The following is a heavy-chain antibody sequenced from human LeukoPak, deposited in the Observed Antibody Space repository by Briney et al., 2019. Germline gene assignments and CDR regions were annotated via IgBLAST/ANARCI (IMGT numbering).Heavy chain of an antibody. CDR1: GYTFTGYY. CDR2: INIIFGTA. V-gene: IGHV1-69*13. Sequence: SVKVSCKASGYTFTGYYMHWVRQAPGQGLEWMGGINIIFGTANYAQKFQGRVTIIADESTSTAYMELSSLRSEDTAVYYCAGEGGQWLVRYWGQGTLVTVSS. CDR3: AGEGGQWLVRY. J-gene: IGHJ4*02. D-gene: IGHD6-19*01.